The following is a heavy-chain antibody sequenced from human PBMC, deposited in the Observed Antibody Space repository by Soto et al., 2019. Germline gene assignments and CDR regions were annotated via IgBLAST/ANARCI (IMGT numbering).Heavy chain of an antibody. CDR3: ARVYYRADAFAI. D-gene: IGHD2-8*01. J-gene: IGHJ3*02. Sequence: SVKVSCKASGGTFSSYAISWVRQAPGQGLEWMGGIIPIFGTANYAQKFQGRVTITADKSTSTAYMELSSLRSEDTAVYYCARVYYRADAFAIWGQGTMVTVSS. CDR1: GGTFSSYA. CDR2: IIPIFGTA. V-gene: IGHV1-69*06.